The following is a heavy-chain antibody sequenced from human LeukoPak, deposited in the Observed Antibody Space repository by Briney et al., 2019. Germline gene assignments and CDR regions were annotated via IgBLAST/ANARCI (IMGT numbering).Heavy chain of an antibody. J-gene: IGHJ4*02. CDR1: GXSISSSSDY. CDR2: IYYSGST. CDR3: ARQGFGELSFDY. Sequence: SETLSLTWTVSGXSISSSSDYWGWIRQPPGKGLEWIGSIYYSGSTYYNPSLKSRVTISVDTSKHQFSLKLSSVTAADTAVYYCARQGFGELSFDYWGQGTLVTVSS. V-gene: IGHV4-39*01. D-gene: IGHD3-10*01.